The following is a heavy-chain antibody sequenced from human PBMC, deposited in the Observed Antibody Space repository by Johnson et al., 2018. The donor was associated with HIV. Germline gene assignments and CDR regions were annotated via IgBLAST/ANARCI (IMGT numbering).Heavy chain of an antibody. V-gene: IGHV3-30*02. D-gene: IGHD5-18*01. CDR2: IRNDGSNK. J-gene: IGHJ3*01. Sequence: VQLVESGGGVVQPGRSLRLSCAASGFTFSSYCLHLVRQAPGKGLEWVAFIRNDGSNKFYADSVRGRFTISRDNSRKTLYLQMSNLRTEETAVYYCAKGEAQEGWIQLQSYAFDFWGRGTMVTVSS. CDR3: AKGEAQEGWIQLQSYAFDF. CDR1: GFTFSSYC.